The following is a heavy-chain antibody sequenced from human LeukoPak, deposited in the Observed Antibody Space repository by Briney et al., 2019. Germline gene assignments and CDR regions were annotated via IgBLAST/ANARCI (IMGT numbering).Heavy chain of an antibody. D-gene: IGHD2-2*01. CDR2: ISGNGGST. CDR3: AKGNRYCSSTSCYQTSFDY. V-gene: IGHV3-23*01. J-gene: IGHJ4*02. CDR1: GFTFSSYA. Sequence: GSLRLSCAASGFTFSSYAMSWVRQAPGKGLEWVSGISGNGGSTYYADSVKGRFTIFRDNSKNTLYLQMNSLRAEDTAVYHCAKGNRYCSSTSCYQTSFDYWGQGTLVTVSS.